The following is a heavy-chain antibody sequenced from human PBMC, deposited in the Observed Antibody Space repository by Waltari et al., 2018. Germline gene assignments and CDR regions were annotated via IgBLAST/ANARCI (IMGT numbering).Heavy chain of an antibody. J-gene: IGHJ6*03. CDR2: IIPIFGTA. CDR1: GSTSSSYA. V-gene: IGHV1-69*05. D-gene: IGHD1-26*01. Sequence: QVPPVQSGAEVKKPGSSVKVSCKASGSTSSSYAISWVRQAPGQGLEWMGGIIPIFGTANYAQKFQGRVTITTDESTSTAYMELSSLRSEDTAVYYCARCGATTGFYYYYYMDVWGKGTTVTVSS. CDR3: ARCGATTGFYYYYYMDV.